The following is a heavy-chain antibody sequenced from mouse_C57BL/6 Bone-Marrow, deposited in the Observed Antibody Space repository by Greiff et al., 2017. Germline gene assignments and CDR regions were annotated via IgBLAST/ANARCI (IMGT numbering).Heavy chain of an antibody. V-gene: IGHV1-64*01. CDR3: ARSLYYGSSFSPFAY. Sequence: QVQLQQPGAELVKPGASVKLSCKASGYTFTSSWMHWVKQRPGQGLEWLGMIHPTSGSTNYNEKFKSKATLTVDQSSSTAYMQLSSLTSEDSAVYYCARSLYYGSSFSPFAYWGQGTLVTVSA. J-gene: IGHJ3*01. D-gene: IGHD1-1*01. CDR1: GYTFTSSW. CDR2: IHPTSGST.